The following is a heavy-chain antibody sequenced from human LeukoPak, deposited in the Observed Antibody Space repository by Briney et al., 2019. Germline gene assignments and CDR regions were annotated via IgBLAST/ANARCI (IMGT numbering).Heavy chain of an antibody. J-gene: IGHJ6*02. Sequence: PSETLSLTCAVYGGSFSGYYWSWIRQPPGKGLEWIGEINHSGSTNYNPSLKSRVAISVDTSKNQFSLKLSSVTAADTAVYYCARSSQLWPYYYGMDVWGQGTTATVSS. CDR1: GGSFSGYY. CDR3: ARSSQLWPYYYGMDV. V-gene: IGHV4-34*01. D-gene: IGHD6-13*01. CDR2: INHSGST.